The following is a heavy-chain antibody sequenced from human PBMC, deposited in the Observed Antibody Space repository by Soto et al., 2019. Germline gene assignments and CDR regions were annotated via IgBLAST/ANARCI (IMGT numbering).Heavy chain of an antibody. CDR3: ARGSRTAMANTKSKFDY. CDR2: INHSGST. Sequence: SETLSLTCAVYGGSFSGYYWSWIRQPPGKGLEWIGEINHSGSTNYNPSLKNRVTVSVDTSKNQFSLKLSSVTAADTAVYYCARGSRTAMANTKSKFDYWGQGTLVTVSS. D-gene: IGHD5-18*01. V-gene: IGHV4-34*01. J-gene: IGHJ4*02. CDR1: GGSFSGYY.